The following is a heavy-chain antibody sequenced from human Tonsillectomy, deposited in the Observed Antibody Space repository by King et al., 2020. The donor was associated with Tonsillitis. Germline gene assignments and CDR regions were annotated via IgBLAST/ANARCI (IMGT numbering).Heavy chain of an antibody. D-gene: IGHD6-19*01. Sequence: HGVGQAQGKGLNWCEVMSYDGSMTYYPAPVQGRFTISRDNSKNTLSMQMNSLRAEDTSVYYCASDIRKVAGQQDSYGLDVWGQGTTVTVSS. V-gene: IGHV3-30-3*01. J-gene: IGHJ6*02. CDR2: MSYDGSMT. CDR3: ASDIRKVAGQQDSYGLDV.